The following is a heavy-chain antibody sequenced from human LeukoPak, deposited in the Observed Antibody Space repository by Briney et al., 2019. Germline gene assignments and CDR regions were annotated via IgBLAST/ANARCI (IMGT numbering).Heavy chain of an antibody. D-gene: IGHD3-22*01. CDR2: IIPIFGTA. CDR1: GYTFTSYG. J-gene: IGHJ4*02. CDR3: ARAILDYYDSSGAFDY. Sequence: GASVKVSCKASGYTFTSYGISWVRQAPGQGLEWMGGIIPIFGTANYAQKFQGRVTITADESTSTAYMELSSLRSEDTAVYYCARAILDYYDSSGAFDYWGQGTLVTVSS. V-gene: IGHV1-69*13.